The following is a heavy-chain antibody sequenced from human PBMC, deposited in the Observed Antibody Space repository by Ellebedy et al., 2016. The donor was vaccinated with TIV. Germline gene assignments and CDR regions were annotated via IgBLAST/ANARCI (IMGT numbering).Heavy chain of an antibody. J-gene: IGHJ4*02. CDR3: AKEVSTELPNNYFDY. D-gene: IGHD5/OR15-5a*01. CDR1: GFTFSSYG. CDR2: ISYDGSNK. V-gene: IGHV3-30*18. Sequence: GESLKISXAASGFTFSSYGVHWVRQAPGKGLEWVAVISYDGSNKYYADSVKGRFTISRDNSKNTLYLQMNSLRAEDTAVYYCAKEVSTELPNNYFDYWGQGTLVTVSS.